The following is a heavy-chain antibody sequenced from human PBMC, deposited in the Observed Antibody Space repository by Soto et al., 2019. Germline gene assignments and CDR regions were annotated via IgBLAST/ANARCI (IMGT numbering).Heavy chain of an antibody. CDR3: ARRRPDLAMGTSTFDP. CDR1: GYNFPTHW. J-gene: IGHJ5*02. Sequence: GESLKISCKGSGYNFPTHWIGWVRQMPGKGLELMGLVHPVDSDVRYSPSFQGQVTISVDKSINTAYLQWSSLKASDTAMYYCARRRPDLAMGTSTFDPWGQGTLVTVSS. CDR2: VHPVDSDV. D-gene: IGHD2-2*01. V-gene: IGHV5-51*01.